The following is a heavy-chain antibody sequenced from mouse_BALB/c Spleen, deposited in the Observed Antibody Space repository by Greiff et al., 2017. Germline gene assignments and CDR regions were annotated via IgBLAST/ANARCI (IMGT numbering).Heavy chain of an antibody. J-gene: IGHJ2*01. CDR2: INSNGGST. CDR1: GFTFSSYG. Sequence: EVQLQESGGGLVQPAGSLKLSCAASGFTFSSYGMSWVRQTPDKRLELVATINSNGGSTYYPDSVKGRFTISRDNAKNTLYLQMSSLKSEDTAMYYCARDPHYYGSFDYWGQGTTLTVSS. CDR3: ARDPHYYGSFDY. V-gene: IGHV5-6-3*01. D-gene: IGHD1-1*01.